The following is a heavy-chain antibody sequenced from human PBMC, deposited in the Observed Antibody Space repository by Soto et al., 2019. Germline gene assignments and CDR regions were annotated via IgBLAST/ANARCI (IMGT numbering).Heavy chain of an antibody. CDR2: ISGSGSTT. CDR3: ATALSGDTKVAFDY. V-gene: IGHV3-23*01. Sequence: EVQLLESGGGLIQPGGSLRLSCAASGFSFVGYAMNWVRLAPGKGLEWVSTISGSGSTTYYADSVRGRVTISRHNSRKTVHMPMNSLRAEDTAGYYCATALSGDTKVAFDYWGQGLWVTVSS. CDR1: GFSFVGYA. D-gene: IGHD5-18*01. J-gene: IGHJ4*02.